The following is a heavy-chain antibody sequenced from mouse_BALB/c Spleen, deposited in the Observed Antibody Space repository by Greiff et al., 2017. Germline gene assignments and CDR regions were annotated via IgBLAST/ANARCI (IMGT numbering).Heavy chain of an antibody. CDR2: IYPGNGDT. V-gene: IGHV1-12*01. D-gene: IGHD1-1*01. CDR1: GYTFTSYN. CDR3: ARWRGSSYAMDY. Sequence: QVQLQQSGAELVKPGASVKMSCKASGYTFTSYNMHWVKQTPGQGLEWIGAIYPGNGDTSYNQKFKGKATLTADKSSSTAYMQLSSLTSEDSAVYYCARWRGSSYAMDYWGQGTSVTVSS. J-gene: IGHJ4*01.